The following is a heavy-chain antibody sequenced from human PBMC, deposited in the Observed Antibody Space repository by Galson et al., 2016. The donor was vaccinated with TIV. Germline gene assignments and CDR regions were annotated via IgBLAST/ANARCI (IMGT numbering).Heavy chain of an antibody. CDR2: ISSDGSST. CDR1: GLTFNNYY. J-gene: IGHJ4*02. Sequence: SLRLSCAASGLTFNNYYIHWVRQAPGKGLVWVSRISSDGSSTNYADSVKGRFTVSRDNAKNTLYLQMNSLRTEDTAVYYCARPSHYYDISSYYPLDYWGQGSLVTVSS. D-gene: IGHD3-22*01. CDR3: ARPSHYYDISSYYPLDY. V-gene: IGHV3-74*01.